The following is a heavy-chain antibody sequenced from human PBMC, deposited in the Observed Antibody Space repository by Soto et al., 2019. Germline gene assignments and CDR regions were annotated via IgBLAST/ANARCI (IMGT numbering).Heavy chain of an antibody. V-gene: IGHV3-66*01. J-gene: IGHJ4*02. Sequence: EVLLVESGGGLVQPGGSLRLSCAASGFTVISNYMSWVRQAPGKGLEWVSVIYSGGSTYYADSVKGRFTISRDNSKNTLYREINNVRAEDTAVYYCARAGKYCSSTSCYYFDYWGQGTLVTVSS. CDR1: GFTVISNY. D-gene: IGHD2-2*01. CDR2: IYSGGST. CDR3: ARAGKYCSSTSCYYFDY.